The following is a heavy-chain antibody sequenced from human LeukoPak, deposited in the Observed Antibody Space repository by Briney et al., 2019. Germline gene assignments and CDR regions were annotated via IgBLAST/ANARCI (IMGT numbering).Heavy chain of an antibody. D-gene: IGHD3-22*01. CDR1: GFTFSTYG. V-gene: IGHV3-23*01. CDR3: ARGLFDSSGYYPDY. J-gene: IGHJ4*02. CDR2: ISGSGGST. Sequence: PGGSLRLSCAASGFTFSTYGMTWVRQAPGKGLEWVSSISGSGGSTYYADSVKGRVTVSRDNSKSTLFLQMNSLRAEDTAVYYCARGLFDSSGYYPDYWGQGTLVTVSS.